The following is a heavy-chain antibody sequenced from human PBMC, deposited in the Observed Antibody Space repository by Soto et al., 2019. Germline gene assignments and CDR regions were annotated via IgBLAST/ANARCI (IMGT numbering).Heavy chain of an antibody. V-gene: IGHV3-23*01. Sequence: GGSLRLSCAASGFTFSSYAMSWVRQAPGKGLEWVSAISGSGGSTYYADSVKGRFTISRDNSKNTLYLQMNSLRAEDTAVYYCAKYYYGSGSYYIQYYFDYWGQGTLVTVSS. CDR2: ISGSGGST. J-gene: IGHJ4*02. CDR3: AKYYYGSGSYYIQYYFDY. CDR1: GFTFSSYA. D-gene: IGHD3-10*01.